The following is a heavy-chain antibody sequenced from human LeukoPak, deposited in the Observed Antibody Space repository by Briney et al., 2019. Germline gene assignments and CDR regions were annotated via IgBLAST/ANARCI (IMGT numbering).Heavy chain of an antibody. V-gene: IGHV4-59*12. J-gene: IGHJ5*02. CDR3: ARDAIAAAPT. CDR2: IYYSGST. D-gene: IGHD6-13*01. Sequence: SETLSLTCTVSGGSISSYYWSRIRQPPGKGLEWIGYIYYSGSTNYNPSLKSRVTISVDTSKNQFSLKLSSVTAADTAVYYCARDAIAAAPTWGQGTLVTVSS. CDR1: GGSISSYY.